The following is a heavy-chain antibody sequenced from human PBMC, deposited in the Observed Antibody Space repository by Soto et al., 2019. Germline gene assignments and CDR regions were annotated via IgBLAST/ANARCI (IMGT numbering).Heavy chain of an antibody. V-gene: IGHV3-30-3*01. CDR1: VFTFSSYA. Sequence: PGGSLRLSCAASVFTFSSYAMHWVRQAPGKGLEWVAVISYDGSNKYYADSVKGRFTISRDNSKNTLYLQMNSLRAEDTAVYYCARETNYDILTGSFDYWGQGTLVTVSS. J-gene: IGHJ4*02. CDR2: ISYDGSNK. CDR3: ARETNYDILTGSFDY. D-gene: IGHD3-9*01.